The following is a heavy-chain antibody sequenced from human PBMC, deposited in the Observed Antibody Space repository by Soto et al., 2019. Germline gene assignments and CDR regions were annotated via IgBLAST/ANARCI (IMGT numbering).Heavy chain of an antibody. J-gene: IGHJ6*02. Sequence: EVQLLESGGDLVQPGGSLRLVCAASGFTFSNSGMRWVRQAPGQGLEWVSSIGHSGNTYYSDAVKGRFTISRDISKNTLFLQMDSLRAEDTATYYCAKLLHNAYYNVMDVGGQGTTVTVSS. V-gene: IGHV3-23*01. CDR2: SIGHSGNT. CDR1: GFTFSNSG. CDR3: AKLLHNAYYNVMDV. D-gene: IGHD1-1*01.